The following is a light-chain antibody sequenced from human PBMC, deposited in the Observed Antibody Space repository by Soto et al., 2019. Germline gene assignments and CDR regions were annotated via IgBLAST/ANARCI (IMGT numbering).Light chain of an antibody. Sequence: NFMLTQPHSVSESPGKTVTISCTRSSGGIASNYVQWYQQRPGSAPTTVIYEDNQRPSGVPDRFSGSIDSSSNSASLTISGLKTEDEADYYCQSYDSRYWVFGGGTKLTVL. CDR1: SGGIASNY. CDR3: QSYDSRYWV. CDR2: EDN. J-gene: IGLJ3*02. V-gene: IGLV6-57*04.